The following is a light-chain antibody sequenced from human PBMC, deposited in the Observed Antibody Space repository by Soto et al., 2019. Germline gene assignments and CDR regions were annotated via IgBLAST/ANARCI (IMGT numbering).Light chain of an antibody. CDR3: QQYHSFSFT. CDR1: QSITYW. CDR2: DVF. V-gene: IGKV1-5*01. Sequence: DIQMTQSPSSLSASVGDRVTITCRASQSITYWLAWYQQKPGRAPKLLIYDVFNLQSGVPSRFSGSGSGTEFTLTISSLQPDDSAPYYGQQYHSFSFTVGQGTKLEIK. J-gene: IGKJ2*01.